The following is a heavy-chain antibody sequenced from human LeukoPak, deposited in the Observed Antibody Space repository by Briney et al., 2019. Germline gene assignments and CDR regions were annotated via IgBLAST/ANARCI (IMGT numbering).Heavy chain of an antibody. V-gene: IGHV3-23*01. CDR2: TSGSGTST. CDR1: AFTFSSYA. J-gene: IGHJ3*02. D-gene: IGHD4-11*01. CDR3: AKGIYSNAAGAFDI. Sequence: SGGSLRLSCAASAFTFSSYAMSWVRQAPGKGLEWVSGTSGSGTSTYYAASVKGRFTISRDNSKNTLYLQMNSLRAEDTAVYYCAKGIYSNAAGAFDIWGQGTMVIVSS.